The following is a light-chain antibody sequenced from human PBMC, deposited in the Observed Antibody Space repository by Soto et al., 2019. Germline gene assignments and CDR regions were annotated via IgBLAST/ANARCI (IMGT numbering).Light chain of an antibody. CDR2: MAS. J-gene: IGKJ1*01. CDR1: QSISSW. Sequence: DIQMTQSPSTLSASVGDRVTITCRASQSISSWLAWYQQKPGKAPKLLIYMASSLESGVPSRFSGSGSGTEFTLTISCLQPDDFATYYCQQYDSFSKTFGQGTKVEIK. CDR3: QQYDSFSKT. V-gene: IGKV1-5*03.